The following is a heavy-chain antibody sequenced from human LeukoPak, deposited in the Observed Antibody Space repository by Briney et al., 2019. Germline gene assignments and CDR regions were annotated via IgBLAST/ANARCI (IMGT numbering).Heavy chain of an antibody. CDR3: ARHGEPNYYDSSGYYYFDY. Sequence: SETLPLTCTVSGGSISSYYWSWIRQPPGKGLEWIGYIYTSGSTNYNPSLKSRVTISVDTSKNQFSLKLSSVTAADTAVYYCARHGEPNYYDSSGYYYFDYWGQGTLVTVSS. CDR2: IYTSGST. CDR1: GGSISSYY. V-gene: IGHV4-4*09. J-gene: IGHJ4*02. D-gene: IGHD3-22*01.